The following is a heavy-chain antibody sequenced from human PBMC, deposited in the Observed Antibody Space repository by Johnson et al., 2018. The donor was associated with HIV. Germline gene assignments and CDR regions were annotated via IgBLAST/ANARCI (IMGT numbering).Heavy chain of an antibody. CDR2: IYSDGSI. J-gene: IGHJ3*02. CDR3: ARVTPQRGGNDAFDI. V-gene: IGHV3-66*01. Sequence: VQLVESGGGLVQHGGSLRLSCAASGFTVSRYYMSWVRQAPGKGLEWVSVIYSDGSIYYADSVKGRCTISRDNSKNTLYLQMNSLSAEDTAVYYCARVTPQRGGNDAFDIWGQGTMVTVSS. CDR1: GFTVSRYY. D-gene: IGHD3-16*01.